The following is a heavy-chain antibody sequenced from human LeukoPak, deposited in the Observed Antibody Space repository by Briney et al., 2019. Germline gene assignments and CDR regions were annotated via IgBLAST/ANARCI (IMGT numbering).Heavy chain of an antibody. CDR2: INPSGGST. CDR3: ARDLGSSSWYLDY. CDR1: GYTFTSYY. Sequence: ASVKVSCKASGYTFTSYYMHWVRQAPGQGLEWMGIINPSGGSTSYAQKFQGRVTMTRDTSISTAYMELSRLRSDDTAVYYCARDLGSSSWYLDYWGQGTLVTVSS. J-gene: IGHJ4*02. D-gene: IGHD6-13*01. V-gene: IGHV1-46*01.